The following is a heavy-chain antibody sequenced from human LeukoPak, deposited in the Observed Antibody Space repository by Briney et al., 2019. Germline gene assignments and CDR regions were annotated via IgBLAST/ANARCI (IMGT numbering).Heavy chain of an antibody. V-gene: IGHV3-23*01. Sequence: GGSLRLSCAASGFTFSSYAMSWVRQAPGKGLEWVSGISGSGENTYYVDSVKGRFTISRDNSKNTLYLQMTNLRVEDTAVYFCAQVRFVTGGRDDYGGQGTRVTVPS. J-gene: IGHJ4*02. D-gene: IGHD1-14*01. CDR2: ISGSGENT. CDR1: GFTFSSYA. CDR3: AQVRFVTGGRDDY.